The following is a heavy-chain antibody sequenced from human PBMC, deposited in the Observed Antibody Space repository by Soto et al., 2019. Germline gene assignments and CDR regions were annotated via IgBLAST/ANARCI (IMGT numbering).Heavy chain of an antibody. V-gene: IGHV1-24*01. CDR1: GYTLTELS. CDR2: FDPEDGET. D-gene: IGHD2-2*01. Sequence: ASVKVSRKVSGYTLTELSMHWVRQAPGKGLEWMGGFDPEDGETIYAQKFQGRVTMTEDTSTDTAYMELSSLRSEDTAVYSCATARTYRYGDCSSTSCYGYYFDYWGQGTLVTVSS. J-gene: IGHJ4*02. CDR3: ATARTYRYGDCSSTSCYGYYFDY.